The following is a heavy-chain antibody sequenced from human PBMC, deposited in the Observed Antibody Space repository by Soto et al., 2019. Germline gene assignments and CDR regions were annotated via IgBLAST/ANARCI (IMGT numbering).Heavy chain of an antibody. D-gene: IGHD6-19*01. J-gene: IGHJ3*02. V-gene: IGHV3-21*01. CDR1: GFTFSSYS. CDR2: ISTSSNYI. CDR3: ARDTGYSSVQVPESFDI. Sequence: EVQLVESGGGLVKPGGSLRLSCAASGFTFSSYSMIWVRQAPGKGLEWVSCISTSSNYIFYGDSVKGRFTISRDNAKKSLYLQMNSLRAEDTAVYYCARDTGYSSVQVPESFDIWGQGTMVTVSS.